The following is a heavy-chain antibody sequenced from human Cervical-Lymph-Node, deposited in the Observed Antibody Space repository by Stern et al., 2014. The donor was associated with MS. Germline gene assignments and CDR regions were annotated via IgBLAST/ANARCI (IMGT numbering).Heavy chain of an antibody. CDR3: AIRYCANGVCHSWFDP. D-gene: IGHD2-8*01. CDR2: INAGNGDT. Sequence: QVQLVQSGAEVKKPGASVKVSCKASGYTFTSYTFHWVRQAPGQRLEWMGGINAGNGDTQYSQNFQDRVTITRDTSASTAYMELGSLRSEDTALYYCAIRYCANGVCHSWFDPWGQGTLVTVSS. J-gene: IGHJ5*02. CDR1: GYTFTSYT. V-gene: IGHV1-3*01.